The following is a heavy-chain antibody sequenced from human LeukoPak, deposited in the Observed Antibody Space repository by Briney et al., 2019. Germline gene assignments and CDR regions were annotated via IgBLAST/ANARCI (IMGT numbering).Heavy chain of an antibody. V-gene: IGHV1-69*05. CDR3: AKYSGYDYDYYYYMDV. D-gene: IGHD5-12*01. CDR2: IIPIFGTA. J-gene: IGHJ6*03. Sequence: SVKVSCKASGGTFSSYAISWVRQAPGQGLEWMGGIIPIFGTANYAQKFQGRVTITTDESTSTAYMELSSLRSEDTAVYYCAKYSGYDYDYYYYMDVWGKGTTVTVSS. CDR1: GGTFSSYA.